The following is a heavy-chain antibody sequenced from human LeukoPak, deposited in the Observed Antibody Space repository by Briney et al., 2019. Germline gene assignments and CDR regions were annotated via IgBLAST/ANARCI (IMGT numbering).Heavy chain of an antibody. CDR3: AREEWELLRYYYYYMDV. V-gene: IGHV3-48*01. J-gene: IGHJ6*03. CDR2: ISSSSSII. Sequence: GGSLRLSCAASGFTFSDYSMNWIRQAPGKGLEWISYISSSSSIIYHADSVKGRLTISRDNAKNSLYLQMNSLRAEDTAVYYCAREEWELLRYYYYYMDVWGKGTTVTVSS. D-gene: IGHD1-26*01. CDR1: GFTFSDYS.